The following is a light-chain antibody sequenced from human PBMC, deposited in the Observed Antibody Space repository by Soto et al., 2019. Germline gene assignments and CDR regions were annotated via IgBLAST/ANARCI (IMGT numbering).Light chain of an antibody. CDR2: GAS. CDR1: QSVSSY. V-gene: IGKV3-15*01. J-gene: IGKJ1*01. Sequence: EMVMTQSPATLSVSPGERATLSCRASQSVSSYLGWYQQKPGQPPRLLIYGASTRATGIPARFSGSGSGTESTLTISSLQSEDFAVYYCQEYSDWPPRFGQGTKVEIK. CDR3: QEYSDWPPR.